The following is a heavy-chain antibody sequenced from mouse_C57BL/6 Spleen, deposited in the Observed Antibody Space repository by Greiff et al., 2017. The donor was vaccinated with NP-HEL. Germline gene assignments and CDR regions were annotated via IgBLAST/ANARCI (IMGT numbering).Heavy chain of an antibody. CDR1: GFTFSDYG. J-gene: IGHJ1*03. D-gene: IGHD1-1*01. CDR3: ARQGIYYYGSSSYWYFDV. Sequence: EVKLVESGGGLVKPGGSLKLSCAASGFTFSDYGMHWVRQAPEKGLEWVAYISSGSSTIYYADTVKGRFTISRDNAKNTLFLQMTSLRSEDTAMYYCARQGIYYYGSSSYWYFDVWGTGTTVTVSS. V-gene: IGHV5-17*01. CDR2: ISSGSSTI.